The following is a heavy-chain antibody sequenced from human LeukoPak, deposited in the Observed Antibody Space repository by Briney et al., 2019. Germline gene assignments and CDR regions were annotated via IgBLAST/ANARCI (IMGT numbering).Heavy chain of an antibody. CDR1: GYTFTGYY. Sequence: GASVKVSCKASGYTFTGYYMHWVRQAPGQGLEWMGWINPNSGGTNYAQKFQGRVTMTRDTSISTAYMELSRLRSDDTAVYYCARGTPTVVTPSGFDPWGQGTLATVSS. D-gene: IGHD4-23*01. J-gene: IGHJ5*02. CDR3: ARGTPTVVTPSGFDP. V-gene: IGHV1-2*02. CDR2: INPNSGGT.